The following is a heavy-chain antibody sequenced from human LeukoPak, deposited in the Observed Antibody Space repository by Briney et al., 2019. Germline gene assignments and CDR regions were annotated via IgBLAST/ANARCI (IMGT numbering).Heavy chain of an antibody. CDR1: GGSFSGYY. CDR3: ARVRFFGLRLGELSLYRVGYYYMDV. J-gene: IGHJ6*03. D-gene: IGHD3-16*02. V-gene: IGHV4-34*01. Sequence: SETLSLTCAVYGGSFSGYYWSWIRQPPGKGLEWIGEINHSGSTNYNPSLKSRVTISVDTSKNQFSLKLSSVTAADTAVYYCARVRFFGLRLGELSLYRVGYYYMDVWGKGTTVTVSS. CDR2: INHSGST.